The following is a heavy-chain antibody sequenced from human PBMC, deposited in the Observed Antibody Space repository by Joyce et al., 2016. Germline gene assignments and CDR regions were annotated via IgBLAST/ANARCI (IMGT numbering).Heavy chain of an antibody. J-gene: IGHJ5*01. CDR3: VKGADDIVLINWFDS. V-gene: IGHV3-30*18. D-gene: IGHD2-8*02. CDR2: ISYDGSEK. Sequence: QVQLVESGGAVVQPGMSMRVSCAASGFSFSRHGMHWVRQAPGKGLECEAVISYDGSEKDFADSVKCRFTITRDNSKNTLFLQMNSLKVEDTAVYFCVKGADDIVLINWFDSWGQGTLVTVSS. CDR1: GFSFSRHG.